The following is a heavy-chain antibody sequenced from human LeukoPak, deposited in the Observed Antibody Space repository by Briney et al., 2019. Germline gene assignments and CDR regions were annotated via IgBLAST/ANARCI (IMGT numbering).Heavy chain of an antibody. CDR2: ISTSSTYI. Sequence: GGSLRLSCAASGFTFSGYSGYTMNWVRQAPGKGLEWVSSISTSSTYIYYADSVKGRFTISRDNAKTSLYLQMNSLRAEDTAVYYCARGDRPREIPPLIRKKNAFDIWGQGTMVTVSS. CDR3: ARGDRPREIPPLIRKKNAFDI. J-gene: IGHJ3*02. V-gene: IGHV3-21*01. CDR1: GFTFSGYSGYT. D-gene: IGHD2-8*01.